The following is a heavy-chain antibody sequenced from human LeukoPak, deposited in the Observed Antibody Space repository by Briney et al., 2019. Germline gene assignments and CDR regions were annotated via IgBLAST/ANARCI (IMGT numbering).Heavy chain of an antibody. CDR2: IYHSGST. J-gene: IGHJ5*02. V-gene: IGHV4-30-2*01. CDR3: ARRLRITIWKATSSNWFDP. Sequence: SETLSLTCAVSGGSISSGGYSWSWIRQPPGKGLEWIGYIYHSGSTNYNPSLKSRVTISVDTSKNQFSLKLSSVTAADTAVYYCARRLRITIWKATSSNWFDPWGQGTLVTVSS. D-gene: IGHD3-9*01. CDR1: GGSISSGGYS.